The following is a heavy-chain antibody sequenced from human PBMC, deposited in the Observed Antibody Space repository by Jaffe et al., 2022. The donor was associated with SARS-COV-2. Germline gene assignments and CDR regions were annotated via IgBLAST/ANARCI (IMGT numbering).Heavy chain of an antibody. CDR1: GGSISSYY. Sequence: QVQLQESGPGLVKPSETLSLTCTVSGGSISSYYWSWIRQPPGKGLEWIGYIYYSGSTNYNPSLKSRVTISVDTSKNQFSLKLSSVTAADTAVYYCARASTYYYDSSGYYYFDYWGQGTLVTVSS. CDR2: IYYSGST. V-gene: IGHV4-59*01. CDR3: ARASTYYYDSSGYYYFDY. D-gene: IGHD3-22*01. J-gene: IGHJ4*02.